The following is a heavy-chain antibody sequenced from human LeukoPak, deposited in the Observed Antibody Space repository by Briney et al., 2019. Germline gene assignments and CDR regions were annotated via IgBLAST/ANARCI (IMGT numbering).Heavy chain of an antibody. D-gene: IGHD3-16*01. Sequence: PGGSLRLSCAAAGFTFSMYWMSWVRQAPGKGLEWVASLKGDGSVRHFLDSVAGRFTISRDNAKNSLYLQMNSLRAEDTAIYYCARWDAYTTGGIHSSGDFAFDFWGQGTPVTVSS. J-gene: IGHJ3*01. CDR3: ARWDAYTTGGIHSSGDFAFDF. CDR1: GFTFSMYW. V-gene: IGHV3-7*01. CDR2: LKGDGSVR.